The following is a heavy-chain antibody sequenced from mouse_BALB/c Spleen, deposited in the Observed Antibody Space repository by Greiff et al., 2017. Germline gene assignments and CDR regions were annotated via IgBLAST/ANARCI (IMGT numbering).Heavy chain of an antibody. CDR1: GYTFTSYY. V-gene: IGHV1S81*02. CDR3: SSPHGDGYAMDY. CDR2: INPSTGGT. Sequence: QVQLMQPGAELVQPGASVKLSCKASGYTFTSYYMYWVKQRPGQGLEWIGGINPSTGGTNSNEKFKSKATLTVDKSSITAYMQLSSLTSTDSAVYYCSSPHGDGYAMDYWGQGTSVTVSA. J-gene: IGHJ4*01.